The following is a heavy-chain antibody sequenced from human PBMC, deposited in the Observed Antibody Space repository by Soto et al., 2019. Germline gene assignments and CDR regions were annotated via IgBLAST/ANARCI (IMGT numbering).Heavy chain of an antibody. J-gene: IGHJ4*02. D-gene: IGHD6-19*01. V-gene: IGHV1-8*01. CDR2: MDPKTGNT. Sequence: ASVKVSCKASGYSFTRYDINWVRQATGQGLEWMGWMDPKTGNTDYGQKFQGRVTMTRNTSISTAYMELSSLTSEDTDVYYCARGRGWRDYWGQGTLVTVSS. CDR3: ARGRGWRDY. CDR1: GYSFTRYD.